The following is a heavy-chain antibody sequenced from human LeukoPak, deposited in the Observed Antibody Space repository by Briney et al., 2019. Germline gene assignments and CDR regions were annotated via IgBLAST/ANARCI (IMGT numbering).Heavy chain of an antibody. D-gene: IGHD5-18*01. Sequence: SETLSLTCAVYGGSFSDYYWSWIRQPPGKGLEWIGEINHSGSTNYNPSLKSRVTISLDTSKNQFSLKLSSVTAADTAVYYCARHDSFGIRKVCDYWGQGILVTVSS. V-gene: IGHV4-34*01. CDR1: GGSFSDYY. CDR3: ARHDSFGIRKVCDY. CDR2: INHSGST. J-gene: IGHJ4*02.